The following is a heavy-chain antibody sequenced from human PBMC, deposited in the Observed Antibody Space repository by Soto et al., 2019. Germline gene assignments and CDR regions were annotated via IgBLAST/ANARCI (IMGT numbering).Heavy chain of an antibody. CDR3: AGGGSGYPWSNEF. CDR1: GGLFSSYP. CDR2: IIPVFQTA. J-gene: IGHJ4*02. D-gene: IGHD3-22*01. V-gene: IGHV1-69*01. Sequence: QEQLVQSGAEVKKPGSSVKVSCKASGGLFSSYPISWVRQVPGQGLEWMGGIIPVFQTAYYTQRFQGRVRSTADESTNTTSRDISSLRSEDTAIYYCAGGGSGYPWSNEFWGQGTLVTVAS.